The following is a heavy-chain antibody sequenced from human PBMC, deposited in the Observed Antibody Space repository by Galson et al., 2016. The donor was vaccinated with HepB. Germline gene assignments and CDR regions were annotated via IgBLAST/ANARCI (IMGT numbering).Heavy chain of an antibody. CDR1: GFTGSDSG. V-gene: IGHV3-33*01. D-gene: IGHD3-10*01. J-gene: IGHJ4*02. CDR3: ARDASGSRADFDY. Sequence: SLRLSCAASGFTGSDSGMHGVRQPPGTGLEWVAFIWHDGTQKLYADSVKGRFTFSRDSSKNTVHLQMNSLRAVDTAVYYCARDASGSRADFDYWGQGIPVTVSS. CDR2: IWHDGTQK.